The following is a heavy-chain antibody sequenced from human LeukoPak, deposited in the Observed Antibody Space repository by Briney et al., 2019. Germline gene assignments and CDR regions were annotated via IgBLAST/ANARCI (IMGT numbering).Heavy chain of an antibody. J-gene: IGHJ4*02. V-gene: IGHV3-21*01. Sequence: GGSLRLPCAASGFTFSSYAMSWVRQAPGKGLEWVSSISGLSSYTYYGESVRGRFSISRDNAKNSLYLQMNSLGAEDTATYYCGRAFPPLRTSSAGDLWGQGILVTVSS. D-gene: IGHD3-16*01. CDR1: GFTFSSYA. CDR2: ISGLSSYT. CDR3: GRAFPPLRTSSAGDL.